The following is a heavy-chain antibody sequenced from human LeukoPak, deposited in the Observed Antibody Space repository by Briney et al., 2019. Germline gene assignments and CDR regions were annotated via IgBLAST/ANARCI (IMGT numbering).Heavy chain of an antibody. D-gene: IGHD3-3*01. V-gene: IGHV1-69*08. CDR3: ARDYDFWSGYYTSRDYYYYMDV. Sequence: ASVKVSCKASGGTFSSYTISWVRQAPGQGLEWMGRIIPILGTANYAQKFQGRVTITADESTSTAYMELSSLRSEDTAVYYCARDYDFWSGYYTSRDYYYYMDVWGKGTTVTVSS. J-gene: IGHJ6*03. CDR1: GGTFSSYT. CDR2: IIPILGTA.